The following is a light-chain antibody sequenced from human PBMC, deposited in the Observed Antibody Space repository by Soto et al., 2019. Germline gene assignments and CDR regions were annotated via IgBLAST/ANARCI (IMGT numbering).Light chain of an antibody. CDR1: QSVSSSS. CDR2: GAS. Sequence: EIVLTQSPGTLSLSPGERATLSCRASQSVSSSSLTWYQQKPGQAPRLLIYGASTRATGIPDRFSGSGSGTDFTLTIDGLEPEDFAVYYCQQRSNWPPTFGQGTRLEI. V-gene: IGKV3D-20*02. CDR3: QQRSNWPPT. J-gene: IGKJ5*01.